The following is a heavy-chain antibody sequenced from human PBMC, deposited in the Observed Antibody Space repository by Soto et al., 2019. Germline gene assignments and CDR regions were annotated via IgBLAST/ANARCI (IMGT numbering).Heavy chain of an antibody. CDR2: FDPEDGET. Sequence: ASVKVSCKVSGYTLTELSMHWVRQAPGKGLEWMGGFDPEDGETIYAQKFQGRVTMTEDTSTDTAYMELSSLRSEDTAVYYCATDLFYSSGWSGAEFDPWGQGTLVTVSS. D-gene: IGHD6-19*01. CDR1: GYTLTELS. CDR3: ATDLFYSSGWSGAEFDP. V-gene: IGHV1-24*01. J-gene: IGHJ5*02.